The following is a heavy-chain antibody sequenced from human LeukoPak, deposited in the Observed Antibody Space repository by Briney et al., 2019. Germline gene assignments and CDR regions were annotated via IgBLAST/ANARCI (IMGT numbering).Heavy chain of an antibody. V-gene: IGHV3-23*01. CDR2: ISGSGGRT. CDR3: AIKGLLQPNGNAFDI. J-gene: IGHJ3*02. CDR1: GVTFSSYA. D-gene: IGHD3-22*01. Sequence: GGSLRLSCAASGVTFSSYAMSGVRQAPGEGGEWVSAISGSGGRTYYAESVKGGVTISRDNSKNTLCLQMNSLRAQDTAVSSCAIKGLLQPNGNAFDIWGQGTMVTVSS.